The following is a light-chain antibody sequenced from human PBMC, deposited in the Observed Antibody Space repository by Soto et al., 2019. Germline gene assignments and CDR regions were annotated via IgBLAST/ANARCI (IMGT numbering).Light chain of an antibody. Sequence: QSALTQPRSVSGSPGQSVTISCTGTNSDVGRYNFVSWYQQLPGKAPKLLISAVSQRPSGVPDRFSGSKSGITASLTISGLQADDEADYFCYSYTASDIWVFGGGTKLTVL. J-gene: IGLJ3*02. CDR2: AVS. CDR3: YSYTASDIWV. CDR1: NSDVGRYNF. V-gene: IGLV2-11*01.